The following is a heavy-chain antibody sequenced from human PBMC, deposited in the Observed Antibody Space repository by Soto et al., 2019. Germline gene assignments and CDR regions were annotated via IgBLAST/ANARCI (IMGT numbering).Heavy chain of an antibody. CDR2: TYYRSKWYN. Sequence: SQTLSLTCAISGDSVSSNSAAWNWIRQSPSRGLEWLGRTYYRSKWYNDYAVSVKSRITVNPDTSKNQFSLQLNSVTPEDTAVYYCARLRSGYGYGRPYSYGMDVWGQGTTVTVSS. V-gene: IGHV6-1*01. CDR3: ARLRSGYGYGRPYSYGMDV. CDR1: GDSVSSNSAA. J-gene: IGHJ6*02. D-gene: IGHD5-18*01.